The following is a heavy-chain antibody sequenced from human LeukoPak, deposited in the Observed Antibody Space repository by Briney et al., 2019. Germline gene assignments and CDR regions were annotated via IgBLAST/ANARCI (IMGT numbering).Heavy chain of an antibody. CDR3: ARILSYDFWSGYDFDY. CDR2: INAGNGNT. J-gene: IGHJ4*02. V-gene: IGHV1-3*01. Sequence: GASVKVSCKASGYTFTSYAMHWVRQAPGQRLEWMGWINAGNGNTKYSQKFQGRVTITRDTSASTAYMELSSLRSEDTAVHYCARILSYDFWSGYDFDYWGQGTLVTVSS. CDR1: GYTFTSYA. D-gene: IGHD3-3*01.